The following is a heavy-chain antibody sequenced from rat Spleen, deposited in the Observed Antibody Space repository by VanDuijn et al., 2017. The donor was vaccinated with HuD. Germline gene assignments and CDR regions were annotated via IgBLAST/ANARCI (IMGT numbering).Heavy chain of an antibody. Sequence: EVQLVESGGGSVQPGRSMRLSCAVSGLSFSNYDMAWVRQAPTKGLEWVASISYDGTATYYRDSVKGRFTLSRDNVKSTLYLQMDSLRSEDTATYYCARQWRDWGQGVMVTVSS. V-gene: IGHV5-25*01. CDR1: GLSFSNYD. CDR2: ISYDGTAT. D-gene: IGHD1-11*01. CDR3: ARQWRD. J-gene: IGHJ2*01.